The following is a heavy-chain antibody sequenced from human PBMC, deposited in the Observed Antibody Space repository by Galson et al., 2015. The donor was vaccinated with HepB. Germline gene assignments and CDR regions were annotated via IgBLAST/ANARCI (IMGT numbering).Heavy chain of an antibody. CDR2: VSGSAGST. D-gene: IGHD3-22*01. CDR1: GFPFSSYA. CDR3: ATTLTYYYDSSGYPYAFDI. J-gene: IGHJ3*02. V-gene: IGHV3-23*01. Sequence: SLRLSCAASGFPFSSYAMSWVRQAPGKGLEWVSAVSGSAGSTYYADSVQGRFTISRDNAKKTLYLQTSSLRADDTAVYYCATTLTYYYDSSGYPYAFDIWGQGTMVIVSS.